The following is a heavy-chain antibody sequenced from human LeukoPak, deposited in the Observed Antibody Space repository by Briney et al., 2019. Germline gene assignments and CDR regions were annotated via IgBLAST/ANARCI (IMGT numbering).Heavy chain of an antibody. CDR1: GYTFTSYG. D-gene: IGHD2-15*01. J-gene: IGHJ4*02. CDR3: ARLVVYNFDH. CDR2: INLISGDT. Sequence: ASVKVSCKASGYTFTSYGISWVRQAPGQGLEWMGWINLISGDTNYAQKFQDRVTMTRDTSISTAYMELSRLRSDDTAVYYCARLVVYNFDHWGQGTLVTVSS. V-gene: IGHV1-2*02.